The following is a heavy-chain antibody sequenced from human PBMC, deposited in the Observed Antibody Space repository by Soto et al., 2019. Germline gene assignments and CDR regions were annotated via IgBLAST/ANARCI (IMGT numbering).Heavy chain of an antibody. J-gene: IGHJ6*02. Sequence: PSETLSLTCAVSGDSIISWDFYWCWVRHPPGKGLEWIGSIFYLGSSYYNPSLKSRVTMSVDTSKNQFSLRLRSVTAADTAVYYCARGGIPPSGYGIAYAMDVWGQATTVTVSS. D-gene: IGHD1-26*01. CDR3: ARGGIPPSGYGIAYAMDV. CDR1: GDSIISWDFY. CDR2: IFYLGSS. V-gene: IGHV4-39*01.